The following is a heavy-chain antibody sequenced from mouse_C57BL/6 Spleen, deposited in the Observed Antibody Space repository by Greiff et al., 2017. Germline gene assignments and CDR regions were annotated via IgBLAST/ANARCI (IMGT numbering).Heavy chain of an antibody. D-gene: IGHD1-1*01. V-gene: IGHV5-6*01. Sequence: EVMLVESGGDLVKPGGSLKLSCAASGFTFSSYGMSWVRQTPDKRLEWVATISSGGSYTYYPDSVKGRFTISRDNAKNTLYLQMSSLKSEDTAMYYCARHSGSSYDAMDYWGQGTSVTVSS. CDR3: ARHSGSSYDAMDY. CDR1: GFTFSSYG. CDR2: ISSGGSYT. J-gene: IGHJ4*01.